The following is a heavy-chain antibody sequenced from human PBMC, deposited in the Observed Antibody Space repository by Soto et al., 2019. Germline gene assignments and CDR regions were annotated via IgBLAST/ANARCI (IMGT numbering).Heavy chain of an antibody. D-gene: IGHD2-2*01. CDR1: GFTFSSYG. V-gene: IGHV3-33*01. J-gene: IGHJ6*03. Sequence: PGGSLRLSCAASGFTFSSYGMHWVRQAPGKGLEWVAVIWYDGSNKYYADSVKGRFTISRDNSKNTLYLQMNSLRAEDTAVYYCARDGRAYCSSTSCYYMDVWGKGTTVTVSS. CDR2: IWYDGSNK. CDR3: ARDGRAYCSSTSCYYMDV.